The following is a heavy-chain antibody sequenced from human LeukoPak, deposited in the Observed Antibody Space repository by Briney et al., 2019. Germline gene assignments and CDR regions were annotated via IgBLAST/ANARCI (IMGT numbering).Heavy chain of an antibody. V-gene: IGHV4-61*02. Sequence: PSETLSLTCTVSGGSISSGSYYWSWIRQPAGKGLEWIGRIYTSGSTNYNPSLKSRVTISVDTSKNQFSLKLSSVTAADTAVYYCARHKYTSRGWYQNSGYYMDVWGKGTTVTISS. CDR2: IYTSGST. CDR3: ARHKYTSRGWYQNSGYYMDV. J-gene: IGHJ6*03. D-gene: IGHD6-19*01. CDR1: GGSISSGSYY.